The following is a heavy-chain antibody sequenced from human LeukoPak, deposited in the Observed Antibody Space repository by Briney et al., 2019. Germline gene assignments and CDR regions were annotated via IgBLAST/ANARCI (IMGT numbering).Heavy chain of an antibody. J-gene: IGHJ4*02. CDR3: ASSTDILTGYLLDY. CDR2: IIAIFGTA. D-gene: IGHD3-9*01. V-gene: IGHV1-69*13. Sequence: SVTVSFMASRGTFISYALSWVRQAPGQGLEWMGGIIAIFGTANYAQKFQGRVTITANESTSTAYMELSSLRSEDTAVYYCASSTDILTGYLLDYWGQGTLVTVSS. CDR1: RGTFISYA.